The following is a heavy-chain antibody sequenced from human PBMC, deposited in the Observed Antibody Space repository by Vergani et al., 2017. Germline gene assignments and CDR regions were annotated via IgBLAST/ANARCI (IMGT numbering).Heavy chain of an antibody. CDR2: IDHTGRP. CDR1: GGSFTSYH. CDR3: ARVNTETNGHLYYYYYMDV. D-gene: IGHD4-11*01. Sequence: QVQLQQWGGGLLKPSETLSLTCVVNGGSFTSYHWTWIRQSPGEGLEWVGDIDHTGRPDYNPSLKNRLTMSVDKSRNHFSLTLNSVTATDTAIYFCARVNTETNGHLYYYYYMDVWGQGTAVTVS. J-gene: IGHJ6*03. V-gene: IGHV4-34*01.